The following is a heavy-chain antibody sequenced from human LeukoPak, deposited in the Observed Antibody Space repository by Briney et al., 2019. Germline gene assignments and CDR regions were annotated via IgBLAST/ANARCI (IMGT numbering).Heavy chain of an antibody. CDR2: ISSSSSYI. V-gene: IGHV3-21*04. CDR3: AKKLRWDCSSTTCPKGDCFDP. D-gene: IGHD2-2*01. J-gene: IGHJ5*02. CDR1: GFSFSGSA. Sequence: GGSLRLSCAASGFSFSGSAMHWVRQAPGKGLEWVSSISSSSSYIYYADSVKGRFTISRDNAKNSLYLQMNSLRAEDTAVYYCAKKLRWDCSSTTCPKGDCFDPWAREPWSPSPQ.